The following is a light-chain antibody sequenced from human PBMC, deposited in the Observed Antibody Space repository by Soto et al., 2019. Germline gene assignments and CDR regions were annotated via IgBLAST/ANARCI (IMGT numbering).Light chain of an antibody. J-gene: IGLJ1*01. Sequence: QSLVTQPPSVSWSPGQSVTISCTGTSTDFVTYNRVSLYQQPPGTAPKLIVYEASNRPSGVPDRFSGSKSGNTASLTISGLQAADEADYYCSLYTSENTYVFGTGTKVTVL. CDR1: STDFVTYNR. CDR3: SLYTSENTYV. CDR2: EAS. V-gene: IGLV2-18*01.